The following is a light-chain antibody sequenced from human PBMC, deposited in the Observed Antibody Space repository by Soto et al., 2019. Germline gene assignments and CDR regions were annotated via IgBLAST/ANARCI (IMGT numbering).Light chain of an antibody. V-gene: IGKV3-20*01. Sequence: EMVLTQSPGTLSLSPGERATLSCRASQSVSSSYLAWYQQKTGQTPRLLIYGASSRATGIPDRFSGSGSGADFTLTISRLEPEDFAVYYCHPWGTFGQGAKVEIK. CDR2: GAS. J-gene: IGKJ1*01. CDR3: HPWGT. CDR1: QSVSSSY.